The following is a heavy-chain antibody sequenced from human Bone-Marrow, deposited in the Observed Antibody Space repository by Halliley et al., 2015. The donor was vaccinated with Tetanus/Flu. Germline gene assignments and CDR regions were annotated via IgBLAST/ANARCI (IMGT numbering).Heavy chain of an antibody. Sequence: SSMSASGGTSSYADSLKGRFFMSRDNSKNSLLLQMDGLRVEDTAVYYCAKEAVTGPHWYFDLWGRGTLVTVSS. J-gene: IGHJ2*01. D-gene: IGHD6-19*01. CDR2: MSASGGTS. V-gene: IGHV3-23*01. CDR3: AKEAVTGPHWYFDL.